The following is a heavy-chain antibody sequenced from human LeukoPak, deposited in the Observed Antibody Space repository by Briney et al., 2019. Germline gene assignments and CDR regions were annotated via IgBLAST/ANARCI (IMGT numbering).Heavy chain of an antibody. CDR2: ISTSGSTI. D-gene: IGHD5-24*01. J-gene: IGHJ4*02. CDR3: ASYIYKSLDY. Sequence: GGSLRLSCAASGFTFSDYYMSWIRQAPGKGLEWVSYISTSGSTIYYADSVKGRFTISRDNAKNSLYLQMNSLRVEDMGVYYCASYIYKSLDYWGQGTLVTVSS. V-gene: IGHV3-11*04. CDR1: GFTFSDYY.